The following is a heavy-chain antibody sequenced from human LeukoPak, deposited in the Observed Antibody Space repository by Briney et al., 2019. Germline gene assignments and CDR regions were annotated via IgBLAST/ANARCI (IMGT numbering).Heavy chain of an antibody. J-gene: IGHJ6*03. V-gene: IGHV3-20*04. CDR1: GFTFDDYA. Sequence: GGSLRLSCAATGFTFDDYAMSWVRQAPGKGLEWVSGINWNGGSTGYADSVKGRFTISRDNAKNSLYLQMNSLRAEDTALYYCARAAGTGYYYYMDVWGKGTTVTVSS. CDR3: ARAAGTGYYYYMDV. D-gene: IGHD1-1*01. CDR2: INWNGGST.